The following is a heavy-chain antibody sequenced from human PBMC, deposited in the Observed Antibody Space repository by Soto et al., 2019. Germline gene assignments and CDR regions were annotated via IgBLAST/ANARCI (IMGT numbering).Heavy chain of an antibody. CDR3: ARHYSADPFDY. D-gene: IGHD2-21*01. Sequence: SETLSLTCTVSGASISSYYWSWIRQPPGKGLEWIGHISYSGNPDYNPSLNSRVAISLDTSKNQFSLKLTSVTAADTAVYYCARHYSADPFDYWGQGTLVTVSS. CDR1: GASISSYY. J-gene: IGHJ4*02. CDR2: ISYSGNP. V-gene: IGHV4-59*08.